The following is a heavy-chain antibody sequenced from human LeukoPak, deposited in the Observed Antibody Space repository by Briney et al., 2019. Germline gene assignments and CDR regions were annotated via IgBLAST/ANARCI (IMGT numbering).Heavy chain of an antibody. J-gene: IGHJ4*02. CDR2: ISSGGNVE. Sequence: GGSLRLSCAASGFTFSSYEMNWVRQAPGKGLEWVAHISSGGNVEYYLDSVRGRFTMSRDNAKSLLFLQMNSLRAEDTAVYYCARDTLNGPFVISLDYWGQGALVTVSS. V-gene: IGHV3-48*03. CDR3: ARDTLNGPFVISLDY. CDR1: GFTFSSYE. D-gene: IGHD3-9*01.